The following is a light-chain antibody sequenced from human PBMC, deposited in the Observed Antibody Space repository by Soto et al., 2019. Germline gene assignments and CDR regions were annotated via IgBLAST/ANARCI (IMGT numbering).Light chain of an antibody. CDR1: ESINRR. Sequence: DIQMTQSPSTLSASVGDRVTITCRASESINRRLAWYQQKPGSAPKLLIYKSSTLESGVPSRFSGSGYGKEFTLTISGLQPDDFATYYCQRFDTSNAMYFFGPGTKVDIK. J-gene: IGKJ2*01. CDR2: KSS. CDR3: QRFDTSNAMYF. V-gene: IGKV1-5*03.